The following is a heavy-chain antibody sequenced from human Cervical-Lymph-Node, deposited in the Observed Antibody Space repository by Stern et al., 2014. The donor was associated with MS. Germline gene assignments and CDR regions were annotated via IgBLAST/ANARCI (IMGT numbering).Heavy chain of an antibody. CDR1: GYTFTTYG. Sequence: VQLVESGSELKKPGASVKVSCKASGYTFTTYGINWVRQAPGQGLEWMGWINTKNGNPTYAQGFTGRFVFSLDTSVSTAYLQISSLNTEDTAVYFCARSSSHHDHWGQGTLVTVSS. V-gene: IGHV7-4-1*02. CDR3: ARSSSHHDH. D-gene: IGHD2-15*01. CDR2: INTKNGNP. J-gene: IGHJ4*02.